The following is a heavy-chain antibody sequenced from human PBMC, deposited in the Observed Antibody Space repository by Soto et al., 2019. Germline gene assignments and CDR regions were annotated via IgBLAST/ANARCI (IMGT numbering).Heavy chain of an antibody. Sequence: GGSLRLSCEASRGAFGDYWMHWVRQAPGEGLVWVSRINRDANDIIYADSVKGRFTASRDNSKNTLYLQMNSLRAEDTAVYYCARDRGHPIWGQGTMLTVS. V-gene: IGHV3-74*01. CDR1: RGAFGDYW. CDR3: ARDRGHPI. J-gene: IGHJ3*02. D-gene: IGHD3-10*01. CDR2: INRDANDI.